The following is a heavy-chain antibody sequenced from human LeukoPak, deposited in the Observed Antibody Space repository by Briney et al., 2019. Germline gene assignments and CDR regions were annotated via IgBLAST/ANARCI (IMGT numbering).Heavy chain of an antibody. CDR2: ISYDGSNK. V-gene: IGHV3-30*03. D-gene: IGHD1-26*01. J-gene: IGHJ4*02. Sequence: GGSLRLSCAASGFTFSSYGMHWVRQAPGKGLEWVAVISYDGSNKYYADSVKGRFTISRDNSKNTLYLQMNSLSAEDTAVYYCARAQWELLRGVGYWGQGTLVTVSS. CDR1: GFTFSSYG. CDR3: ARAQWELLRGVGY.